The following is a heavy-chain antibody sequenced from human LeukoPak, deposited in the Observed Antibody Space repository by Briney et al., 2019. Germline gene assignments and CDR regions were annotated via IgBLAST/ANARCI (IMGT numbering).Heavy chain of an antibody. CDR3: AREDRRYCTNGVSSQYRGGNPFDY. CDR1: GFTFSSYA. J-gene: IGHJ4*02. Sequence: GGSLRLSCAASGFTFSSYAMHWVRQAPGKGLEWVAVISYDGSNKYYANSVKGRFTISRDNSKNTLYLQMNSLRAEDTAVYYCAREDRRYCTNGVSSQYRGGNPFDYWGQGTLVTVSS. CDR2: ISYDGSNK. D-gene: IGHD2-8*01. V-gene: IGHV3-30-3*01.